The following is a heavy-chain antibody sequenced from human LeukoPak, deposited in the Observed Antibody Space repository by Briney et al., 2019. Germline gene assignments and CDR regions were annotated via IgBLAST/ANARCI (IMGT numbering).Heavy chain of an antibody. V-gene: IGHV4-31*03. D-gene: IGHD3-10*01. J-gene: IGHJ5*02. CDR2: IYYSGST. CDR1: GGSISSSAYY. CDR3: ARDKDPLGRYWFDP. Sequence: SSETVSFTCTVSGGSISSSAYYWSWIRQLPGKGLEWIGYIYYSGSTYYNQSLKSRVTISVDTSKDQFSLKLSSVTAADTAVYYCARDKDPLGRYWFDPWGQGTLVTVSS.